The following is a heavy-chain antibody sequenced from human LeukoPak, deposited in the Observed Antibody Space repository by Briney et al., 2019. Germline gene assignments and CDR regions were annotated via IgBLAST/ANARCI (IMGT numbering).Heavy chain of an antibody. Sequence: PSETQSLTCTVSGGSISSSSYYWSWIRQPPGKGLEWIGSIYYSGSTYYNPSLKSRVTISVDTSKNQFSLKLSSVTAADTAVYYCARRVGWGSYLSFDYWGQGTLVTVSS. CDR2: IYYSGST. V-gene: IGHV4-39*07. CDR1: GGSISSSSYY. D-gene: IGHD2-21*01. J-gene: IGHJ4*02. CDR3: ARRVGWGSYLSFDY.